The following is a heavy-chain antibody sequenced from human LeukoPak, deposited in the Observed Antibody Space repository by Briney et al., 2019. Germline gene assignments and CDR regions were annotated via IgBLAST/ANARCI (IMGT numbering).Heavy chain of an antibody. J-gene: IGHJ4*02. CDR1: GGSFSGYY. V-gene: IGHV4-30-4*08. CDR2: IYYSGST. CDR3: ARDLRRITIFGVVTEGYFDY. Sequence: SETLSLTCAVYGGSFSGYYWSWIRQPPGKGLEWIGYIYYSGSTYYNPSLKSRVTISVDTSKNQFSLKLSSVTAADTAVYYCARDLRRITIFGVVTEGYFDYWGQGTLVTVSS. D-gene: IGHD3-3*01.